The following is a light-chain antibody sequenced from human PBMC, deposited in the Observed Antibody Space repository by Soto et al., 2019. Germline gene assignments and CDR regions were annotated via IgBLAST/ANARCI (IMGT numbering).Light chain of an antibody. J-gene: IGKJ2*01. CDR3: QQYNYYPYT. Sequence: DIQMTQSPSTLSASVGDRVTITCRASQSITSWLAWYQQKPGKAPKALIYGASNLESGVPSRFSGSGSGTEFTLTISSLQPDDFATYYCQQYNYYPYTFGQGTKLEIK. CDR2: GAS. CDR1: QSITSW. V-gene: IGKV1-5*01.